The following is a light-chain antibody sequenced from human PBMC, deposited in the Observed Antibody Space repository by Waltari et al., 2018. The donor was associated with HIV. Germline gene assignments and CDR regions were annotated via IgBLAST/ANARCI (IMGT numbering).Light chain of an antibody. CDR1: SSDVGTFDY. CDR2: NVT. CDR3: CSYTNRDSYV. Sequence: QSALTQPASVSGSPGQSITISCTGTSSDVGTFDYVSWYQQSPGKAPKLIIYNVTNRPSGVSDRFSASKLGNTASLTISGLQAEDEADYYCCSYTNRDSYVFGTGTRVTVL. J-gene: IGLJ1*01. V-gene: IGLV2-14*01.